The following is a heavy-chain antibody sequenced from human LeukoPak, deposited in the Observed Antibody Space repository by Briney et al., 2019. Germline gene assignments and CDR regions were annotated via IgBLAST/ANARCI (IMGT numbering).Heavy chain of an antibody. D-gene: IGHD3-22*01. J-gene: IGHJ4*02. Sequence: SETLSLTCIVSDGSVTTDYWTWLRQSPGKGLESIGHISYAGGTYYTPSLASRVTISLDTSKNQFSLHLNSVTAADSAVYYCARVTGYMIEDYFDYWGQGTLVTVSS. CDR3: ARVTGYMIEDYFDY. V-gene: IGHV4-59*02. CDR2: ISYAGGT. CDR1: DGSVTTDY.